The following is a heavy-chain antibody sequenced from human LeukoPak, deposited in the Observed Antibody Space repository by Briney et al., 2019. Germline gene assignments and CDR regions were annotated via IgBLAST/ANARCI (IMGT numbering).Heavy chain of an antibody. V-gene: IGHV4-38-2*01. J-gene: IGHJ4*02. CDR1: GYSISSGYY. Sequence: PSETLSLTCAVSGYSISSGYYWGWIRQPPGKGLEWIGSIYHSGSTYYNPSLKSRVTISVDTSKNQFSLKLSSVTAADTAVYYCARGGYSYGFGVYLDYWGQGTLVTVSS. CDR3: ARGGYSYGFGVYLDY. D-gene: IGHD5-18*01. CDR2: IYHSGST.